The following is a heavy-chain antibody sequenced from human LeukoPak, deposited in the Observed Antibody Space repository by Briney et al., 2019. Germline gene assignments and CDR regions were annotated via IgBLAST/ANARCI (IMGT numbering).Heavy chain of an antibody. CDR2: ISWNSGSI. Sequence: GGSLRLSCAASGFTFSSYAMSWVRQAPGKGLEWVSGISWNSGSIGYADSVKGRFTISRDNAKNSLYLQMNSLRAEDTALYYCAKDLTSIILPNDAFDIWGQGTMVTVFS. CDR1: GFTFSSYA. J-gene: IGHJ3*02. CDR3: AKDLTSIILPNDAFDI. D-gene: IGHD3-10*01. V-gene: IGHV3-9*01.